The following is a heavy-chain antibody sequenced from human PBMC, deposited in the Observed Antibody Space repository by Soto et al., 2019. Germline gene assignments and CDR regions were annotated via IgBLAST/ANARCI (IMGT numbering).Heavy chain of an antibody. Sequence: PVGSLRLSCAATGLTLRTNGMSWVRQAPGKGLEWVSSFSGSGDDTWYADSLKGRFTISRDNSKNTVYLQMNSLRAEDTALYYCAGHGGYSYLGQGTLVTVSS. CDR1: GLTLRTNG. CDR3: AGHGGYSY. D-gene: IGHD4-17*01. J-gene: IGHJ4*02. CDR2: FSGSGDDT. V-gene: IGHV3-23*01.